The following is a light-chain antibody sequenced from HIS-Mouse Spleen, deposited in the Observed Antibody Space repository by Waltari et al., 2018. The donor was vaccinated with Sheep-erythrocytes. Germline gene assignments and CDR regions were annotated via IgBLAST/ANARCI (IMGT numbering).Light chain of an antibody. CDR1: NIGSKS. J-gene: IGLJ3*02. CDR2: DDS. CDR3: AAWDDSLNVLV. Sequence: SYVLTQPPSVSVAPGKTARITCGGNNIGSKSVHWYQQKPGQAPVLVVYDDSDRPSGVPDRFSGSKSGTSASLAISGLQSEDEADYYCAAWDDSLNVLVFGGGTKLTVL. V-gene: IGLV3-21*03.